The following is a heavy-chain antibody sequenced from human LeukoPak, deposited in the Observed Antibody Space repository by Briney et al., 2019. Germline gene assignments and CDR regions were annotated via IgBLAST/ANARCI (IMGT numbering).Heavy chain of an antibody. CDR2: INHSGST. V-gene: IGHV4-34*01. CDR3: ARVEVTIFGVMGDY. J-gene: IGHJ4*02. CDR1: GGSFSGYY. D-gene: IGHD3-3*01. Sequence: SETLSLTCAVYGGSFSGYYWSWIRQPPGKGLEWIGEINHSGSTNYNPSLKSRVTISVDTSKNQFSLKLSSVTAADTAVYYCARVEVTIFGVMGDYWGQGTLVTVSS.